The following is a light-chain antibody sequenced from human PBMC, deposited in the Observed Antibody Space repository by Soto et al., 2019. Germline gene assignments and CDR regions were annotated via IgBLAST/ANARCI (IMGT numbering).Light chain of an antibody. J-gene: IGKJ1*01. CDR3: QQYNNWPQT. CDR2: GAS. CDR1: QSVSSN. V-gene: IGKV3-15*01. Sequence: VVMTQYTATLSVSPGERATRSCRASQSVSSNLAWYQQKPGQAPRLLIYGASTRATGIPARFSGSGSGTEFTLTISSLQSEDFAVYYCQQYNNWPQTFGQGTKVDIK.